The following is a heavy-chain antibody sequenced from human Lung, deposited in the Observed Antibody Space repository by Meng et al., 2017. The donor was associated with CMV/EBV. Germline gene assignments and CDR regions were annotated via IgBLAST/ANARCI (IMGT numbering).Heavy chain of an antibody. D-gene: IGHD6-13*01. CDR2: ISASGNT. CDR1: GDSITSSY. Sequence: QDSGPGLVKPSGTLSLTCTVSGDSITSSYGGWIRQPAGKGLEWVGRISASGNTRYNPSLKSRVTMSVDTSKNQFSLKLSSVTAADTAVYYCARDFGSSWYPNWFDPWGQGTLVTVSS. V-gene: IGHV4-4*07. J-gene: IGHJ5*02. CDR3: ARDFGSSWYPNWFDP.